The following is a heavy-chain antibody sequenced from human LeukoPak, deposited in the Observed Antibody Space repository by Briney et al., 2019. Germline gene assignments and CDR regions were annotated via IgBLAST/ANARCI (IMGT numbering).Heavy chain of an antibody. J-gene: IGHJ6*02. V-gene: IGHV1-2*04. CDR1: GYTFTGYY. Sequence: ASVKVSCKASGYTFTGYYMHWVRQAPGQGLEWMGWINPNSGGTNYAQKFQGWVTMTRDTSISTAYTELSRLRSDDTAVYYCARTPSIAAVWPPAGYGMDVWGQGTTVTVSS. CDR2: INPNSGGT. CDR3: ARTPSIAAVWPPAGYGMDV. D-gene: IGHD6-13*01.